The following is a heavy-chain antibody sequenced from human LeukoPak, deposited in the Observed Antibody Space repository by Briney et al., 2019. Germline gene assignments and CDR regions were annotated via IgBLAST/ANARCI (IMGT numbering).Heavy chain of an antibody. V-gene: IGHV3-33*01. CDR1: GFTFSRFG. J-gene: IGHJ3*02. Sequence: GGSLRLHCAASGFTFSRFGMQWVRQAPGKGLEWVAVIWYDGRNKYYADSVKGRFTISRDNSKNTLYLQMNSLRAEDTAVYYCARDRKNEWLLRYDAFDIWGQGTMVTVSS. D-gene: IGHD3-22*01. CDR3: ARDRKNEWLLRYDAFDI. CDR2: IWYDGRNK.